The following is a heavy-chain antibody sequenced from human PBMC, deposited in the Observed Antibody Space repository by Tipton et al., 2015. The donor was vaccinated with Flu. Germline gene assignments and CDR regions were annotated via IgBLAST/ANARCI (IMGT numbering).Heavy chain of an antibody. J-gene: IGHJ4*02. V-gene: IGHV4-31*03. CDR2: IYNGGSP. Sequence: TLSLTCTVSGASISSNGYYWTWIRQHPGEGLEWIGYIYNGGSPAYNSSLKSCVSISIDTSKNQFSLNMRSVTAADTAVYYCARVGWQQPSPYYWGQGTSVTVSS. CDR1: GASISSNGYY. D-gene: IGHD6-13*01. CDR3: ARVGWQQPSPYY.